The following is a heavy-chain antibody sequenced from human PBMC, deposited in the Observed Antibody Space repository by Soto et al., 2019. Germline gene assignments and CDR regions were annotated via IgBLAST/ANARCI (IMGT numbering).Heavy chain of an antibody. Sequence: GGSLRLSCAASGFTFSSYGMHWVRQAPGKGLEWVAVIWYDGSNKYYADSVKGRFTISRDNSKNTLYLQMNSLRAEDTAVYYCARAPRGYCSSTSCYKGPSYYMDVWGKGTTVTVSS. J-gene: IGHJ6*03. V-gene: IGHV3-33*01. D-gene: IGHD2-2*02. CDR1: GFTFSSYG. CDR2: IWYDGSNK. CDR3: ARAPRGYCSSTSCYKGPSYYMDV.